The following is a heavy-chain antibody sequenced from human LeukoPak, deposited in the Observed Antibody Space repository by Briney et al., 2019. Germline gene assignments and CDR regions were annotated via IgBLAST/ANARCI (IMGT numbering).Heavy chain of an antibody. CDR2: ITSYSSTV. J-gene: IGHJ4*02. CDR3: ARGPSGYHNT. V-gene: IGHV3-48*01. D-gene: IGHD5-12*01. Sequence: PGGSLRLSCAASGFTFSSYSMNWVRQSPGKGLERVSYITSYSSTVYYADSVKGRFTISRDNAKNSLYLLMNSLRAEDTAVYYCARGPSGYHNTGGQGTLVTVSS. CDR1: GFTFSSYS.